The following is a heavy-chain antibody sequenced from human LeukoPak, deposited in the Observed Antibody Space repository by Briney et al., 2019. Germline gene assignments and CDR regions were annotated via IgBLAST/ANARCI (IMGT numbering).Heavy chain of an antibody. CDR1: GFTFSTYA. D-gene: IGHD3-10*01. Sequence: GGSLRLSCAASGFTFSTYAMTWLRQAPGKGLEWVSALNYNGGNTYYADSVKGRFTISRDNSKNTLYLQMNSLRAEDTAVYYCARDGYYYGSGSSFDYWGQGTLVTVSS. CDR2: LNYNGGNT. J-gene: IGHJ4*02. CDR3: ARDGYYYGSGSSFDY. V-gene: IGHV3-23*01.